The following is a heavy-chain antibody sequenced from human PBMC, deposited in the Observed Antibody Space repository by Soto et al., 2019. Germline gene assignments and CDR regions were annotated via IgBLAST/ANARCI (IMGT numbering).Heavy chain of an antibody. CDR2: RTSDGSSK. D-gene: IGHD3-9*01. V-gene: IGHV3-30-3*01. Sequence: QMQLLESGGGVVQPGKALRLSCAASGFAFNSHSMHWVRQAPGKGLEWLALRTSDGSSKFYADSVKGRCTISRDNSKNTLYLEMNRLRSEDTAVYYCARDRVIRYTGYELDLWGQGTLVTVSS. CDR1: GFAFNSHS. CDR3: ARDRVIRYTGYELDL. J-gene: IGHJ5*02.